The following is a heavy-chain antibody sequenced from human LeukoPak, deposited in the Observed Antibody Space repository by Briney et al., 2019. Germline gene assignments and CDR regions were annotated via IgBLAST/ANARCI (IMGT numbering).Heavy chain of an antibody. CDR1: GFTFSSYA. V-gene: IGHV3-30-3*02. CDR2: ISYDGSNK. D-gene: IGHD3-16*01. J-gene: IGHJ4*02. CDR3: AKLGGPFDY. Sequence: PGGSLRLSCAASGFTFSSYAMHWVRQAPGKGLEWVAVISYDGSNKYYADSVKGRFTISRDNSKNTLYLQMNSLRAEDTAVYYCAKLGGPFDYWGQGTLVTVSS.